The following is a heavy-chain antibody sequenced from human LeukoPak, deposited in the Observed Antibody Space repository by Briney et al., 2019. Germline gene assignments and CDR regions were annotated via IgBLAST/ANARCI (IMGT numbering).Heavy chain of an antibody. D-gene: IGHD4/OR15-4a*01. V-gene: IGHV3-30-3*01. CDR1: GFTFSSYA. J-gene: IGHJ4*02. Sequence: PGRSLRLSCAASGFTFSSYAMHWVRQAPGKGLEWVAVISYDGSNKYYADSVKGRFTISRDNSKNTLYLQMNSLRAEDTAVYYCARESVANSCFDYWGQGTLVTVSS. CDR2: ISYDGSNK. CDR3: ARESVANSCFDY.